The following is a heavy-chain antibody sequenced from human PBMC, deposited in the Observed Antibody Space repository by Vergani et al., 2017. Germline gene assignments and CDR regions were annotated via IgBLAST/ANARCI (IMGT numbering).Heavy chain of an antibody. J-gene: IGHJ3*02. V-gene: IGHV4-59*01. CDR2: IYYSGRT. CDR1: GGSISSYY. Sequence: QVQLQESGPGLVKPSETLSLTCTVSGGSISSYYWSWIRQPPGKGLEWIGYIYYSGRTNYNPSLKSLVTISVDTSKNQFSLKLSSVTAADTAVYYCARLNYDILTGYYNVMELRSAFDIWGQGTMVTVSS. D-gene: IGHD3-9*01. CDR3: ARLNYDILTGYYNVMELRSAFDI.